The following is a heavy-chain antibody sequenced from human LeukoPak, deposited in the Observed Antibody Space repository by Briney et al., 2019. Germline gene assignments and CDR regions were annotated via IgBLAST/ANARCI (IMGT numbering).Heavy chain of an antibody. V-gene: IGHV3-30-3*01. CDR2: ISYDGSNK. Sequence: GGSLRLSFSASGFPFSSYAMHWGRPAPGKGLGWGAVISYDGSNKYYADSVKGRFTISRDNSKNTLYLQMNSLRAEDTAVYYCARGYGDYEDAFDIWGQGTMVTVSS. J-gene: IGHJ3*02. CDR3: ARGYGDYEDAFDI. CDR1: GFPFSSYA. D-gene: IGHD4-17*01.